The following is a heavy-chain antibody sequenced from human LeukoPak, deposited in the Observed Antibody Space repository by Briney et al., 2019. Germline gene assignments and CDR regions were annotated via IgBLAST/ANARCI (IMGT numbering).Heavy chain of an antibody. CDR2: MNPNSGNT. J-gene: IGHJ6*02. CDR3: RRGFCEGAQARWRCTGGGGNYYGMDV. V-gene: IGHV1-8*01. CDR1: GYTFTSYD. Sequence: ASVKVSCKASGYTFTSYDINWVRQATGQGLEWMGWMNPNSGNTGYAQKFQGRVTMTRNTSISTAYMELSSLRSEATAVFYWRRGFCEGAQARWRCTGGGGNYYGMDVWGQGTTVTVSS. D-gene: IGHD1-26*01.